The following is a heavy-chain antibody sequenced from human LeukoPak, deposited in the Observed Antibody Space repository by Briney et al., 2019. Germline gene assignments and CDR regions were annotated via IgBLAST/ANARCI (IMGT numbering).Heavy chain of an antibody. CDR2: LNPSGGGT. Sequence: ASVKVSCKASGFTFSNYYIHWVRQSPGQGLEWMGELNPSGGGTWYAQKFQGRVTMTRDMSANTVDMELSSLRSEDTATYYCASSIVARLDCWGQGTRVTVTS. CDR3: ASSIVARLDC. J-gene: IGHJ4*02. V-gene: IGHV1-46*01. D-gene: IGHD6-6*01. CDR1: GFTFSNYY.